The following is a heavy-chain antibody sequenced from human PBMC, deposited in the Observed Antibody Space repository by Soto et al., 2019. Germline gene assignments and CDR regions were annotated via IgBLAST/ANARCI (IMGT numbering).Heavy chain of an antibody. J-gene: IGHJ3*02. V-gene: IGHV3-21*01. CDR3: ARVGTGSSTPLDI. CDR1: GFMFTKST. CDR2: ITSASDYI. Sequence: DLEESGGGLVKPGGSLRLSCVASGFMFTKSTMNWVRQAPGKGLEWVSSITSASDYISYADSVKGRFTISRDNATNSLYLQMTSLRAADTAVYYCARVGTGSSTPLDIWGQGTMVTVSS. D-gene: IGHD3-9*01.